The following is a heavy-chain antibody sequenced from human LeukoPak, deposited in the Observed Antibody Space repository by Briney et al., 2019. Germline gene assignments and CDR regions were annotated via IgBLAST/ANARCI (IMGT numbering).Heavy chain of an antibody. CDR1: GFTFSDYY. CDR3: ARDTNNGLDV. D-gene: IGHD1-14*01. V-gene: IGHV3-11*01. CDR2: ISSSGRLM. J-gene: IGHJ6*02. Sequence: GGSLRLSCAASGFTFSDYYINWTSQAPGKGLEWVSHISSSGRLMQYADSVKGRFTITRDNAQNFMSLQMNSLKPEDTAVYYCARDTNNGLDVWGRGTTVTVSS.